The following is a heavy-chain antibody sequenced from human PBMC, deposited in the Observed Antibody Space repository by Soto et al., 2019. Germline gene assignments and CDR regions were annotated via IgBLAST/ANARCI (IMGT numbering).Heavy chain of an antibody. CDR1: GFTFSSYP. Sequence: GGSLRLSCAASGFTFSSYPMNWFRQAPGKGLEWVSSISSDSSYIYYADSVKGRFTISRDNAKNSLYLQMNSLRAEDTAVYYCATVRGAGVDYWGQGTLVTVSS. V-gene: IGHV3-21*01. D-gene: IGHD3-10*01. CDR2: ISSDSSYI. J-gene: IGHJ4*02. CDR3: ATVRGAGVDY.